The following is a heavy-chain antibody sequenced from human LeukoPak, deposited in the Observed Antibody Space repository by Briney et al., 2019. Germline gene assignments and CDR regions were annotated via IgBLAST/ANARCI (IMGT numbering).Heavy chain of an antibody. D-gene: IGHD2-15*01. V-gene: IGHV3-23*01. CDR3: AKKLGSCSDGSCYFPY. CDR1: GFTFSSSA. J-gene: IGHJ4*02. Sequence: GGSLRLSCAASGFTFSSSAMSWVRQAPGKGLEWVSAISNNGGYTYYADSVQGRFTISRDNSKSTLCLQMNSLRAEDTGVYYCAKKLGSCSDGSCYFPYWAQEPLVTVPS. CDR2: ISNNGGYT.